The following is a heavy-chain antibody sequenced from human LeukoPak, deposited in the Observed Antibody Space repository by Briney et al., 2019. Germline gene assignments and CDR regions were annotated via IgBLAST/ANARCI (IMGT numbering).Heavy chain of an antibody. CDR3: AKDAQRGFDYSNSLEY. CDR1: GFTYSHFG. Sequence: GGSLRLSCAASGFTYSHFGMHWVRQAPGKGLEWVAVIWSDGTEKYYGDAVKGRFTISRDNSGNTLYLQMNNLRDDDTAVYYCAKDAQRGFDYSNSLEYWGQGTLVIVSS. J-gene: IGHJ4*02. V-gene: IGHV3-33*06. D-gene: IGHD4-11*01. CDR2: IWSDGTEK.